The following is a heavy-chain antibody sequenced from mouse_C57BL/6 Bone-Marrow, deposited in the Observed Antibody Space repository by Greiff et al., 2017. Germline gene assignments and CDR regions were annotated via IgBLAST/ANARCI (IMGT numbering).Heavy chain of an antibody. Sequence: QVQLQQSGPELVKPGASVKISCKASGYAFSSSWMNWVKQRPGKGLEWIGRIYPGDGDTNYNGKFKGKATLTADKSSRTAYMQLSSLTSEDSAVYFCARSVYYSNYLFDYWGQGTTLTVSS. J-gene: IGHJ2*01. V-gene: IGHV1-82*01. CDR1: GYAFSSSW. D-gene: IGHD2-5*01. CDR2: IYPGDGDT. CDR3: ARSVYYSNYLFDY.